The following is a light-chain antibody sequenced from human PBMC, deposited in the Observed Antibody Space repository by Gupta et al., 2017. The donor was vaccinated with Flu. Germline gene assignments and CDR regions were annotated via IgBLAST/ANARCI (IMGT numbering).Light chain of an antibody. CDR2: MNN. Sequence: SVLTQPPSASWPPGQRVTISFSGGSPHLGFNYVYWYQQLPGAAPKLLIYMNNQRPSGGPERFSGTKSATSTTVAISGLRAEEEADYYCSAWDDSMSTWVFGGGTKGTVL. J-gene: IGLJ3*02. CDR3: SAWDDSMSTWV. CDR1: SPHLGFNY. V-gene: IGLV1-47*01.